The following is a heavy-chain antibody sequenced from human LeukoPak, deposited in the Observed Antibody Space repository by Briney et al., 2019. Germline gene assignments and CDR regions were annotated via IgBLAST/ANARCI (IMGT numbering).Heavy chain of an antibody. D-gene: IGHD6-13*01. CDR3: AGETTSHSSSWMFDP. CDR1: GGTFSSYA. Sequence: GASVKVSCKASGGTFSSYAISWVRQAPGQGLEWMGGIIPILGTANYAQKFQDRVAITTDESTSTAYMDLSSLRSEDTAVYYCAGETTSHSSSWMFDPWGQGTQVTVSS. CDR2: IIPILGTA. V-gene: IGHV1-69*05. J-gene: IGHJ5*02.